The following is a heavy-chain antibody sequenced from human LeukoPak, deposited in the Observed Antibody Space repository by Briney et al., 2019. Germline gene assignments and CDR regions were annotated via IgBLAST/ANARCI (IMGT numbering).Heavy chain of an antibody. CDR1: GFTFSSYA. CDR3: ARGAKWAYYFDY. CDR2: ISSSSSYI. J-gene: IGHJ4*02. Sequence: GGSLRLSCAASGFTFSSYAMSWVRQAPGKGLEWVSSISSSSSYIYYADSVKGRFTISRDNAKDTLYLHMNSLTAEDTAVYYCARGAKWAYYFDYWGQGTLVTVSS. V-gene: IGHV3-21*01. D-gene: IGHD1-26*01.